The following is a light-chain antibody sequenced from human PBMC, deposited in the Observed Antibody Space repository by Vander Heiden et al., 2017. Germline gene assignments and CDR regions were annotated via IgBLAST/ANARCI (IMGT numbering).Light chain of an antibody. V-gene: IGLV1-44*01. Sequence: QSVLTQPPSASGTPGQRVTISCSVSSSNIGSNTENLYHQRHGKAPKLLIYSNNQRPSGVPDRFSCSNSGTSASLAISGLQSEDEADYYGAAWDDSLNGWVFGGGTKLTVL. CDR2: SNN. J-gene: IGLJ3*02. CDR3: AAWDDSLNGWV. CDR1: SSNIGSNT.